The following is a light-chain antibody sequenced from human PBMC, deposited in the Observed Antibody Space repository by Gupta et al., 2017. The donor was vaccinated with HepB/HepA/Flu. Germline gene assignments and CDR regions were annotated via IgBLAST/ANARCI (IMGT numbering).Light chain of an antibody. CDR2: KVS. J-gene: IGKJ1*01. Sequence: IQMTQSPSTLSASVGDRVTITCRASQSISSWLAWYQQKPGKAPKLLIYKVSNLHSGVPSRFSGSGSGTEFTLTISSLQPDDFATYYCQHYDSYSTFGQGTKVEIK. CDR3: QHYDSYST. V-gene: IGKV1-5*03. CDR1: QSISSW.